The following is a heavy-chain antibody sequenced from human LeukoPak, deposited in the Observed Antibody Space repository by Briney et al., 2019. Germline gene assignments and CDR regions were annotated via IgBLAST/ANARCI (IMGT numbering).Heavy chain of an antibody. V-gene: IGHV4-34*01. D-gene: IGHD3-22*01. Sequence: PSETLSLTCAVYGGSFSGYYWSWIRQPPGKGLEWIGEINHSGSTNYNPSLKSRVTISVDTSKNQFSLKLSSVTAADTAVYYCARNYDSSGYYLFGYWGQGTLVTVSS. J-gene: IGHJ4*02. CDR1: GGSFSGYY. CDR2: INHSGST. CDR3: ARNYDSSGYYLFGY.